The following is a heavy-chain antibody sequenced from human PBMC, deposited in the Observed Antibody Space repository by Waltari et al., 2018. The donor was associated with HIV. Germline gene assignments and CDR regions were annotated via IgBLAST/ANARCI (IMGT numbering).Heavy chain of an antibody. CDR2: IYYTCRA. D-gene: IGHD1-26*01. V-gene: IGHV4-39*01. J-gene: IGHJ2*01. Sequence: QLQLQESGPGLVKPSETLSLTCTVSGGSVSSSSYFWGWIRQPPGKGLEWIGRIYYTCRAYYTPALKSRGTISVDTSKNQFSLKVTSVTAADTVVYYCARHALRVGAAYWNFDLWGRGTLVTVSS. CDR1: GGSVSSSSYF. CDR3: ARHALRVGAAYWNFDL.